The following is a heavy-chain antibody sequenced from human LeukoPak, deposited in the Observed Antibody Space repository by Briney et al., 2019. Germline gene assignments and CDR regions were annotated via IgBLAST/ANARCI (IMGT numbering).Heavy chain of an antibody. Sequence: PSETLSLTCTVSGGSISSYYWSWIRQPPGKGLEWIGYIYYSGSTNYNPSLKSRVTISVDTSKNQFSLKLSSVTAADTAVYYCARQSGSGGSCYVDYWGQGTLVTVSS. CDR1: GGSISSYY. D-gene: IGHD2-15*01. V-gene: IGHV4-59*01. CDR2: IYYSGST. J-gene: IGHJ4*02. CDR3: ARQSGSGGSCYVDY.